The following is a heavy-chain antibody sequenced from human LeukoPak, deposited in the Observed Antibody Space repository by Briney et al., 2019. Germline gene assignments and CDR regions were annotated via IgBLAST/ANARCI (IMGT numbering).Heavy chain of an antibody. V-gene: IGHV3-21*01. J-gene: IGHJ4*02. CDR2: ISSSSSYI. Sequence: PGGSLRLSCAASGFTFSSYSMKWVRQAPGKGLEWVSSISSSSSYIYYADSVKGRFTISRDNAKNSLYLQMNSLRAEDTAVYYCARDPKRFSSGDRPNPYDYWGQGTLVTVSS. D-gene: IGHD6-6*01. CDR1: GFTFSSYS. CDR3: ARDPKRFSSGDRPNPYDY.